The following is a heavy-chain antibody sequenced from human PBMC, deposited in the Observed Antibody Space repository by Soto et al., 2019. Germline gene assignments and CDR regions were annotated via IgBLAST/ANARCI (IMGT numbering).Heavy chain of an antibody. CDR2: ISAYNGNT. CDR3: ARGVASGGAAFKYNWFDP. J-gene: IGHJ5*02. CDR1: GYTFTSYG. D-gene: IGHD2-15*01. V-gene: IGHV1-18*04. Sequence: ASVKVSCKASGYTFTSYGISWVRQAPGQGLEWMGWISAYNGNTNYAQKLQGRVTMTTDTSTSTAYMELRSLRSDDTAVYYCARGVASGGAAFKYNWFDPWGQGALVTVS.